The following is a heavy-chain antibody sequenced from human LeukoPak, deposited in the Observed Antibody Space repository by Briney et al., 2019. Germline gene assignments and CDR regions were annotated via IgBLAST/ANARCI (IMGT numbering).Heavy chain of an antibody. CDR2: ISYDGSNK. D-gene: IGHD5-18*01. CDR1: GFTFSSYG. J-gene: IGHJ6*02. Sequence: PGGSLRLSCAASGFTFSSYGMHWVRQARGKGLEWVAVISYDGSNKYYADSVKGRFTISRDNSKNTLYLQMNSLRAEDTAVYYCAKEGGYSYGPLDYYYGMDVWGQGTTVTVSS. CDR3: AKEGGYSYGPLDYYYGMDV. V-gene: IGHV3-30*18.